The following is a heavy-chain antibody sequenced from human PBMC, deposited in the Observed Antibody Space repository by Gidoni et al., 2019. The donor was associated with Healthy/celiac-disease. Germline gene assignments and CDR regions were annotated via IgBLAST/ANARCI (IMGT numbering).Heavy chain of an antibody. D-gene: IGHD3-10*01. CDR1: GGSFSGYY. Sequence: QVQLQQWGAGLLKPSGTLSLTCAVYGGSFSGYYWSWIRQPPGKGLEWIGEINHSGRTNYNPSLKSRVTISVDTSKNQFSLKLSSVTAADTAVYYCARSLLWFKLLWFDPWGQGTLVTVSS. V-gene: IGHV4-34*01. CDR3: ARSLLWFKLLWFDP. J-gene: IGHJ5*02. CDR2: INHSGRT.